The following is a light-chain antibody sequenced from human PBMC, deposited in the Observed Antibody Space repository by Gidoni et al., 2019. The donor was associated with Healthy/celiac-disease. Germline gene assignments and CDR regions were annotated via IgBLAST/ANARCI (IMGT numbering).Light chain of an antibody. Sequence: IVLTQSPGTLSLSPGERATLSCRASQSVSSSYLAWYQQKPGQAPRLLIYGASSRATGSPDRFSGSGSGTDFTLTISRLEPEDFAVYYCQQYGSSRTFGGGTKVEIK. CDR3: QQYGSSRT. J-gene: IGKJ4*01. V-gene: IGKV3-20*01. CDR1: QSVSSSY. CDR2: GAS.